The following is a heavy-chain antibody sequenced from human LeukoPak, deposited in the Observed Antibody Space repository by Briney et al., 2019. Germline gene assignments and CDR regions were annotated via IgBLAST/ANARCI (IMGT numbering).Heavy chain of an antibody. CDR2: ISGSGVTT. Sequence: PGGSLRLSCAASGFTFRDYYMSWVRQAPGKGLEWVSAISGSGVTTYYADSVKGRFTISRDNSKNTLYLQMNSLRAEDTAVYYCAKDGRGFWTTYSDYWGQGTLVTVSS. D-gene: IGHD3/OR15-3a*01. V-gene: IGHV3-23*01. CDR3: AKDGRGFWTTYSDY. CDR1: GFTFRDYY. J-gene: IGHJ4*02.